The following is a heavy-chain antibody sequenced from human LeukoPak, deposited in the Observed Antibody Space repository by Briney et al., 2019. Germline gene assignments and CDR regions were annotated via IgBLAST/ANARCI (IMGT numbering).Heavy chain of an antibody. CDR1: GGTFSSYT. V-gene: IGHV1-69*04. J-gene: IGHJ1*01. D-gene: IGHD6-13*01. CDR3: ARDLELAAAGDQH. Sequence: SVKVSCKASGGTFSSYTISWVRQAPGQGLEWMGRIIPILGIANYAQKFQGRVTITADESTSTAYMELSSLRSEDTAVYYCARDLELAAAGDQHWGQGTLVTVSS. CDR2: IIPILGIA.